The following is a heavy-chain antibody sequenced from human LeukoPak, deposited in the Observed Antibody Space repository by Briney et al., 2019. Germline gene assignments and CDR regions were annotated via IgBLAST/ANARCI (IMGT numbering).Heavy chain of an antibody. D-gene: IGHD5-18*01. CDR3: AREGDTAYYYYYYMDV. V-gene: IGHV3-23*01. Sequence: PGRSLRLSCAASGFTFDSYAMSWVRQAPGKGLEWVSAVSRFGGTTYYADSAKGRFTISRDNAKNSLYLQMNSLRAEDTAVYYCAREGDTAYYYYYYMDVWGKGTTVTVSS. J-gene: IGHJ6*03. CDR2: VSRFGGTT. CDR1: GFTFDSYA.